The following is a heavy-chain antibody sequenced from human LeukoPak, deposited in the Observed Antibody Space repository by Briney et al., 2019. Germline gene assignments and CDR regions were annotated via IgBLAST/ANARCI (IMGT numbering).Heavy chain of an antibody. CDR1: GYTFTGYY. V-gene: IGHV1-18*04. Sequence: GASVKVSCKASGYTFTGYYMHWVRQAPGQGLEWMGWISAYNGNTNYAQKLQGRVTMTTDTSTSTAYMELRSLRSDDTAVYYCARVVEIFGVVTPIWGTGADYWGQGTLVTVSS. J-gene: IGHJ4*02. CDR2: ISAYNGNT. CDR3: ARVVEIFGVVTPIWGTGADY. D-gene: IGHD3-3*01.